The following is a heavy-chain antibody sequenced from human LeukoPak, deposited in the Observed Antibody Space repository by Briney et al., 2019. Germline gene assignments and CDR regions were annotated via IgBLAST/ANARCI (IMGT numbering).Heavy chain of an antibody. Sequence: SETLSLTCAVSGGSVSSSSYYWAWIRQPPGKGLEWVGSISYTGSPYYNPSLKSRVTMSVDTSKNQFSLKLSSVTAADTAVYYCARETYGYCSSTSCDRDYYYYMDVWGKGTTVTVSS. J-gene: IGHJ6*03. CDR1: GGSVSSSSYY. CDR2: ISYTGSP. CDR3: ARETYGYCSSTSCDRDYYYYMDV. D-gene: IGHD2-2*01. V-gene: IGHV4-39*02.